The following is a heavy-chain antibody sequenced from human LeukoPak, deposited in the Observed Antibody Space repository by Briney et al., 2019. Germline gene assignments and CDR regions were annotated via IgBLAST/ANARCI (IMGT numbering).Heavy chain of an antibody. J-gene: IGHJ3*02. Sequence: PSETLSLTCTVSGGSISSSSYYWGWIRQPPGKGLEWIGRIYTSGSTNYNPSLKSRVTMSVDTSKNQFSLKLSSVTAADTAVYYCARGYSSSWYRDAFDIWGQGTMVTVSS. CDR1: GGSISSSSYY. CDR2: IYTSGST. CDR3: ARGYSSSWYRDAFDI. D-gene: IGHD6-13*01. V-gene: IGHV4-61*05.